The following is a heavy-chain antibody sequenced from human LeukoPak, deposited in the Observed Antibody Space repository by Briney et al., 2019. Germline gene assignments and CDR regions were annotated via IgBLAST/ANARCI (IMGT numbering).Heavy chain of an antibody. CDR3: ASVKSGSSELYYFDY. CDR2: IIPIFGTA. Sequence: SVKVSCKASGGTFSSYAISWVRQAPGQGLEWMGGIIPIFGTANYAQKFQGRVTITADESTSTAYMELSSLRSEDTAVYYCASVKSGSSELYYFDYWGQGTLVTVSS. J-gene: IGHJ4*02. D-gene: IGHD1-26*01. V-gene: IGHV1-69*13. CDR1: GGTFSSYA.